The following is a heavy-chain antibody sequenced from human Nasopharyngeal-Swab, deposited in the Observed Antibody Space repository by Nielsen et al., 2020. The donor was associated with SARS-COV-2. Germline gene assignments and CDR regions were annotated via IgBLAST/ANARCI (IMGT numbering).Heavy chain of an antibody. CDR1: GYTFNNYY. Sequence: SVKVSCKASGYTFNNYYIHWVRQAPGQGLEWMGMINPGSGGTTYAQKFQGRVTMTRDTSTSTVFMDLSSLRSEDTAVYYCARRGRCSGSSCDMDVWGQGTTVTASS. CDR2: INPGSGGT. CDR3: ARRGRCSGSSCDMDV. J-gene: IGHJ6*02. V-gene: IGHV1-46*02. D-gene: IGHD2-2*01.